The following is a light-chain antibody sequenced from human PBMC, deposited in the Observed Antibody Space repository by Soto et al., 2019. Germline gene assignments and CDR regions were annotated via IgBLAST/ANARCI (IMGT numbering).Light chain of an antibody. CDR1: QGIANF. CDR2: GAS. CDR3: HQLNSFPIP. J-gene: IGKJ3*01. Sequence: IQLTQSPSSLSASVGDRVTISCRASQGIANFLAWYQQKPGKATKLLIYGASTFQSGVPSRFSGSGSGTDFTLTISSLQPEDVSTYYCHQLNSFPIPFGPGTKVDIK. V-gene: IGKV1-9*01.